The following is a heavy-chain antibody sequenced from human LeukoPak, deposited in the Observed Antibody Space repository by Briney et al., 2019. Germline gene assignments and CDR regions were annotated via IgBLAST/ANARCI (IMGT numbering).Heavy chain of an antibody. D-gene: IGHD5-18*01. J-gene: IGHJ4*02. Sequence: HPGGSLRLSCAASGFTFSSYAMHWVRQAPGKGLEWVAVISYDGSNKYYADSVKGRFTISRDNSKNTLYLQMNSLRAEDTAVYYCARDRYSYALNLIDYWGQGTLVTVSS. CDR2: ISYDGSNK. V-gene: IGHV3-30-3*01. CDR1: GFTFSSYA. CDR3: ARDRYSYALNLIDY.